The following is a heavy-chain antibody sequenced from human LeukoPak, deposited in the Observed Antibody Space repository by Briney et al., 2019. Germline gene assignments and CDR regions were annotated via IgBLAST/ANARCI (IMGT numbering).Heavy chain of an antibody. J-gene: IGHJ4*02. CDR3: ARKRPNYFDY. CDR2: ISSSSSYI. CDR1: GCTFSSYS. V-gene: IGHV3-21*01. Sequence: GGSLRLSCAASGCTFSSYSMNWVRQAPGKGLEWVSSISSSSSYIYYADSVKGRFTISRDNAKNSLYLQMNSLRAEDTAVYYCARKRPNYFDYWGQGTLVTVSS.